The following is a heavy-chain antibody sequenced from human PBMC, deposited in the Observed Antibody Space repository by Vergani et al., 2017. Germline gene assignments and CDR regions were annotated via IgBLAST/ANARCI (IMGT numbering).Heavy chain of an antibody. Sequence: QVQLVQSGAEVKKPGASVKVSCKASGYTFTSYGISWVRQAPGQGLEWMGWISAYNCNTNYAQKLQGRVTMTTDTSTSTAYMELRSLRCDDTAVYYCARECWALWDIVVVPAAIRGDYYYYYMDVWGKGTTVTVSS. D-gene: IGHD2-2*02. J-gene: IGHJ6*03. V-gene: IGHV1-18*01. CDR1: GYTFTSYG. CDR2: ISAYNCNT. CDR3: ARECWALWDIVVVPAAIRGDYYYYYMDV.